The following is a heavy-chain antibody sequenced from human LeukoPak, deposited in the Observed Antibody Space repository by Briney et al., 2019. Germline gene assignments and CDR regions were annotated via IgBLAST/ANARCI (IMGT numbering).Heavy chain of an antibody. J-gene: IGHJ6*03. CDR3: ARRSEFGVLYYMDI. CDR2: LSGSSGTI. Sequence: PGGSLRLSCVASGFTFSSYSMNWVRQAPGKGLEWVSYLSGSSGTIYYADSVRSRFTISRDNAKNSLYLQMNSLRAEDTAVYYCARRSEFGVLYYMDIWGKGTTVTVSS. D-gene: IGHD3-16*01. V-gene: IGHV3-48*01. CDR1: GFTFSSYS.